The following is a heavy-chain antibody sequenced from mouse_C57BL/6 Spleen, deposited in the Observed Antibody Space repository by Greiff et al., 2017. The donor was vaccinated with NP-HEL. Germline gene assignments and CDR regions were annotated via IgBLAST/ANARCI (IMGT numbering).Heavy chain of an antibody. J-gene: IGHJ3*01. Sequence: EVQLQQSGPGLVKPSQSLSLTCSVTGYSITSGYYWNWIRQFPGNKLEWMGYISYDGSNNYNPSLKNRISITRDTSKNQFFLKLNSVTTEDTATYYCAQVFAYWGQGTLVTVSA. CDR1: GYSITSGYY. CDR2: ISYDGSN. CDR3: AQVFAY. V-gene: IGHV3-6*01.